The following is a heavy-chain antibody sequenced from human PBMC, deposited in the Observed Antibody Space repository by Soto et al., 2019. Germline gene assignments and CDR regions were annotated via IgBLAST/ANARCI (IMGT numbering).Heavy chain of an antibody. Sequence: QLQLQESGPGLVKPSETLSLTCTVSGGSISSSSYYWGWIRQPPGKGLEWIGSIYYSGSTYYNPSLKSRVTISVDTSKNQFSLKLSSVTAADTAVYYCARPLIYGGHVDYWGQGTLVTVSS. CDR3: ARPLIYGGHVDY. D-gene: IGHD4-17*01. J-gene: IGHJ4*02. CDR1: GGSISSSSYY. CDR2: IYYSGST. V-gene: IGHV4-39*01.